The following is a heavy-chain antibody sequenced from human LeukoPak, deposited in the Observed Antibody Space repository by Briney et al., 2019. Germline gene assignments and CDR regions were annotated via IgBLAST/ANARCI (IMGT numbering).Heavy chain of an antibody. V-gene: IGHV1-2*06. D-gene: IGHD3-3*02. J-gene: IGHJ6*03. Sequence: ASVKVSCKASGYTFTGYYMHWVRQAPGQGLEWMGRINPYSGGTNYAQKFQGRVTMTRDTSISAAYMELSRLRSDDTAVYYCARDLARLYYYYYMDVWGKGTTVTVSS. CDR1: GYTFTGYY. CDR2: INPYSGGT. CDR3: ARDLARLYYYYYMDV.